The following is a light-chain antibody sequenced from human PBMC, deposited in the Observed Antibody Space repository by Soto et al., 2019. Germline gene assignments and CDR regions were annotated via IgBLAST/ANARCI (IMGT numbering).Light chain of an antibody. Sequence: EVVMTQSPATLSVSPGEGVTLSCRASQGIGDTLAWYQHKPGQTPRLLIYDTSTRATGIPARFSGSGSGTDFTLTISSLEPEDFAVYYCQQRSNWPVTFGQGTKVDIK. CDR2: DTS. CDR1: QGIGDT. CDR3: QQRSNWPVT. J-gene: IGKJ2*01. V-gene: IGKV3D-11*01.